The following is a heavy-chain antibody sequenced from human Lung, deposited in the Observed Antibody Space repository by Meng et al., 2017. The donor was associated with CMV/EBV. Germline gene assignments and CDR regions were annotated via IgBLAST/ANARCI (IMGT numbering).Heavy chain of an antibody. Sequence: GESLKISCAASGFKFDSYAMSWVRQAPGKGLEWVAAIVGAGGKTHYADSVRGRFTISRDNFKNTLYLEMDSLRGEDTAVYYCAKDRRFGHDILTVLDYWGQGTXVXVSS. CDR1: GFKFDSYA. J-gene: IGHJ4*02. CDR2: IVGAGGKT. V-gene: IGHV3-23*01. D-gene: IGHD3-9*01. CDR3: AKDRRFGHDILTVLDY.